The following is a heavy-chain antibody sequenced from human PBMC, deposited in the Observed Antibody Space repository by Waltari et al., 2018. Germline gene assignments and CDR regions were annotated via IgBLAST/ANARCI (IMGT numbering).Heavy chain of an antibody. Sequence: QVQLQQSGPGLVKPSQTLSLTCAISGDSVSRNSAAWNWVRPSPSRGLEWLGRTYYRSKWYNDYAVSVKSRITINPDTSKNQFSLQLNSVTPEDTAVYYCARAVGALRTNWFDPWGQGTLVTVSS. CDR2: TYYRSKWYN. D-gene: IGHD1-26*01. J-gene: IGHJ5*02. CDR1: GDSVSRNSAA. CDR3: ARAVGALRTNWFDP. V-gene: IGHV6-1*01.